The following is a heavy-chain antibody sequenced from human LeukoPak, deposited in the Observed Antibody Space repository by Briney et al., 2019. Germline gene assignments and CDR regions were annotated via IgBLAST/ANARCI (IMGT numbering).Heavy chain of an antibody. CDR3: ARGLFMATNPVSSLDY. J-gene: IGHJ4*02. D-gene: IGHD5-12*01. Sequence: PGGSLRLSCAASGFTFSSYAMHWVRQAPGKGLEYVSAISSNGGSTYYANSVKGRFTISRDNSKNTLYLQMGSLRAEDMAVYYCARGLFMATNPVSSLDYWGQGTLVTVSS. V-gene: IGHV3-64*01. CDR1: GFTFSSYA. CDR2: ISSNGGST.